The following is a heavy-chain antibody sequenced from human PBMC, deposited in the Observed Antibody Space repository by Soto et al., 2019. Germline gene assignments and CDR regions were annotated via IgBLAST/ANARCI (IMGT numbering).Heavy chain of an antibody. Sequence: GGSLRLSCATSGFILSDCAMNWVRQAPGKGLEWVSYISSSSSVIDYADSVKGRFTVSRDNARNSLYLQMNSLRAEDTAVYYCARDLSWGSNWYYYRDVGGKGTTVTVSS. CDR3: ARDLSWGSNWYYYRDV. V-gene: IGHV3-48*01. D-gene: IGHD7-27*01. J-gene: IGHJ6*03. CDR1: GFILSDCA. CDR2: ISSSSSVI.